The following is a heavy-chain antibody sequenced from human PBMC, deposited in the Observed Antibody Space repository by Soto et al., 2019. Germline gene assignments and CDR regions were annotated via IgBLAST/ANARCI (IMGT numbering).Heavy chain of an antibody. Sequence: SETLSLTCTVSSGSISSYNWNWVRQPPGKGLEWIGFINYSGSTHYNPSLKSRVTISLDTSKNQFSLKLNSVTAADTAVYYCARENYYSLDYWGPGTLVTVSS. CDR1: SGSISSYN. J-gene: IGHJ4*02. CDR2: INYSGST. D-gene: IGHD2-21*01. CDR3: ARENYYSLDY. V-gene: IGHV4-59*01.